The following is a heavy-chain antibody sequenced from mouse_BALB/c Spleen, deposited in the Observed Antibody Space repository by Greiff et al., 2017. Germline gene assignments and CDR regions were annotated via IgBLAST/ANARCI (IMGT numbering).Heavy chain of an antibody. J-gene: IGHJ4*01. V-gene: IGHV5-17*02. Sequence: EVMLVESGGGLVQPGGSRKLSCAASGFTFSSFGMHWVRQAPEKGLVWVAYISSGSSTIYYADTVKGRFTISRDNPKNTLFLQMTSLRSEDTAMHYCARTEDYGYDGDYAMDYWGQGTSVTVSS. D-gene: IGHD2-2*01. CDR2: ISSGSSTI. CDR1: GFTFSSFG. CDR3: ARTEDYGYDGDYAMDY.